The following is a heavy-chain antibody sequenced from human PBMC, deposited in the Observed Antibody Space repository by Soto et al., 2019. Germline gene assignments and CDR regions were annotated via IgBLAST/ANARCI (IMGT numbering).Heavy chain of an antibody. CDR1: GFTFSDSW. D-gene: IGHD3-16*02. CDR3: ITYDYIRGNYRVRWAY. Sequence: EVQLVESGGGLVKPGGSLRVSCAASGFTFSDSWMSWVRQGPGKGLEWVARIKSKTDGGTTDYAAPVTGRFTISRDDSRNTLSLQMNSLKTEDTAIYYCITYDYIRGNYRVRWAYWGLGTMVTVSS. CDR2: IKSKTDGGTT. V-gene: IGHV3-15*01. J-gene: IGHJ4*02.